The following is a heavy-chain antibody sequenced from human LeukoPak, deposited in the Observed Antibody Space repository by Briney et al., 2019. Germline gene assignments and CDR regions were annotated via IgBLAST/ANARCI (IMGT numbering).Heavy chain of an antibody. CDR3: ARVRDSFQYYYGSGSYPEI. CDR2: ISAYNGNT. D-gene: IGHD3-10*01. CDR1: GYTFTSYD. Sequence: ASVKVSCKASGYTFTSYDINWVRQAPGQGLEWMGWISAYNGNTNYAQKLQGRVTMTTDTSTSTAYMELRSLRSDDTAVYYCARVRDSFQYYYGSGSYPEIWGQGTLVTVSS. J-gene: IGHJ4*02. V-gene: IGHV1-18*01.